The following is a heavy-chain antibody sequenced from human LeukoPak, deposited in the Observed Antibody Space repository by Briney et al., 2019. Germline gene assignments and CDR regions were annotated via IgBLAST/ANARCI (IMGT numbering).Heavy chain of an antibody. V-gene: IGHV1-8*02. CDR3: ARAQPRGFISPFDS. D-gene: IGHD3-22*01. J-gene: IGHJ5*01. Sequence: ASVQFSCKASGYTFAIFDINWVRQATGQGLGWSGSLNFKSANTGYARKFQGRVTMTRDNSIRTAYMELSNLRSEDTAVYYCARAQPRGFISPFDSWGQGTLVTVSP. CDR1: GYTFAIFD. CDR2: LNFKSANT.